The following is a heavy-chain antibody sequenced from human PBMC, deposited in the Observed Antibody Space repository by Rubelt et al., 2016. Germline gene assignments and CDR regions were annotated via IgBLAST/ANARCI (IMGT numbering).Heavy chain of an antibody. D-gene: IGHD1-26*01. V-gene: IGHV3-23*01. Sequence: GLEWVSAISGSGGSTYYADSVKGRFTISRDNSKNMLYLQMNSLRAEDTAVYYCAKEGATNYFDYWGQGTLVTVSS. CDR3: AKEGATNYFDY. CDR2: ISGSGGST. J-gene: IGHJ4*02.